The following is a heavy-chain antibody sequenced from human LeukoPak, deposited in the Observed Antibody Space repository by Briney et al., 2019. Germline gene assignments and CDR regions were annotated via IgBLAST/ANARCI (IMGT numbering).Heavy chain of an antibody. J-gene: IGHJ6*02. V-gene: IGHV1-18*01. CDR3: ARWWVSDSSGYYYDYYYYGMDV. CDR2: ISAYNGNT. D-gene: IGHD3-22*01. Sequence: ASVKVSCKASGYTFTSYGISWVRQAPGQGLKWMGWISAYNGNTNYAQKLQGRVTMTTDTSTSTAYMELRSRRSDDTAVYYSARWWVSDSSGYYYDYYYYGMDVWGQGTTVTVSS. CDR1: GYTFTSYG.